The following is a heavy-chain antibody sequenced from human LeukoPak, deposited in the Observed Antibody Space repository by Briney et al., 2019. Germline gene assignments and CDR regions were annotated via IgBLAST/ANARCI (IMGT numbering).Heavy chain of an antibody. J-gene: IGHJ6*03. CDR1: GYTLTELS. Sequence: EASVKVSCKVSGYTLTELSMHWVRQAPGKGLEWMGGFDPEDGETIYAQKSQGRVTMTEDTSTDTAYMELSSLRSEDTAVYYCATALKYYYMDVWGKGTTVTVSS. D-gene: IGHD3-16*02. CDR2: FDPEDGET. V-gene: IGHV1-24*01. CDR3: ATALKYYYMDV.